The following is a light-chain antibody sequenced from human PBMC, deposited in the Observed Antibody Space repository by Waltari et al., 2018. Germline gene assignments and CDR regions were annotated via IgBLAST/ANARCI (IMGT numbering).Light chain of an antibody. J-gene: IGLJ2*01. V-gene: IGLV1-40*01. Sequence: QSVLTQPPSVSAAPGQRVNISCTGRSSTCGAGYDVHWYQQLPRTAPKLLIYGSTNRPAGVPDRFSASKSGTSASLAITGLQAEDEADYYCQSYDSSPSGVVFGGGTRLTVL. CDR1: SSTCGAGYD. CDR2: GST. CDR3: QSYDSSPSGVV.